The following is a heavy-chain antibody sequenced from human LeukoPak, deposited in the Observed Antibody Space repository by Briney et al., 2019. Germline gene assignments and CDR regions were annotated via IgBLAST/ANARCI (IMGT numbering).Heavy chain of an antibody. Sequence: QSGGSLRLSCAASGFTFSSYAMSWVRQAPGKGLEWVSAISGSGGSTYYADSVKGRFTISRDNSKNTLYLQMNSLRAEDTAVYYCAKPVRGDGGNTFDYWGQGTLVTVSS. D-gene: IGHD4-23*01. J-gene: IGHJ4*02. CDR3: AKPVRGDGGNTFDY. CDR2: ISGSGGST. V-gene: IGHV3-23*01. CDR1: GFTFSSYA.